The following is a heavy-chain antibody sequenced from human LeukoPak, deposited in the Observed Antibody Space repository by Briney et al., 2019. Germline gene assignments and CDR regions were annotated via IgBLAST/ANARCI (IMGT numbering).Heavy chain of an antibody. D-gene: IGHD1-26*01. Sequence: PGGSLRLSCAASGFIFSSRWMSWVRQAPGKGLEWVANIKRDGSGEYYVDSVKGRFTISRDNDKNSLYLQMNSLRAEDTAVYYCASLLGDKTIFDYWGQGTLVTVSS. CDR2: IKRDGSGE. J-gene: IGHJ4*02. V-gene: IGHV3-7*01. CDR3: ASLLGDKTIFDY. CDR1: GFIFSSRW.